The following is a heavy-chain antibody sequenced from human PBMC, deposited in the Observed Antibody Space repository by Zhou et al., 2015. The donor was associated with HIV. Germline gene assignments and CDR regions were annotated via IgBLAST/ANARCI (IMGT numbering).Heavy chain of an antibody. V-gene: IGHV3-11*01. CDR3: ARGPPGSSSWYGAFDY. D-gene: IGHD6-13*01. Sequence: QLMESGGDLVKLGGSVRLSCKTSGFTFDDFAFNWVRQARGEGLEWLSYINENGSVKHVADSLRGRFAISRDNAKNSLYLQMNSLRVEDTALFYCARGPPGSSSWYGAFDYWGQGTLVTVSS. J-gene: IGHJ4*02. CDR1: GFTFDDFA. CDR2: INENGSVK.